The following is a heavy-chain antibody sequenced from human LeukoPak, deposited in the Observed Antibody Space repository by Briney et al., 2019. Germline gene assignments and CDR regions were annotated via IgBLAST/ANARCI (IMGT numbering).Heavy chain of an antibody. CDR2: ISYDGSNK. D-gene: IGHD2-15*01. CDR3: ARGQDNPDYYYYYGMDV. J-gene: IGHJ6*02. CDR1: GFTFSSYA. Sequence: PGGSLRLSCAASGFTFSSYAMHWVRQAPGKGLEWVAVISYDGSNKYYADSVKGRFTISRDNSKNTLYLQMNSLRAEDTAVYYCARGQDNPDYYYYYGMDVWGQGTTVTVSS. V-gene: IGHV3-30-3*01.